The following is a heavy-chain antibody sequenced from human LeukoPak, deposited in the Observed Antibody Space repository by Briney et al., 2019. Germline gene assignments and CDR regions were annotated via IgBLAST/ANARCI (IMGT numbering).Heavy chain of an antibody. Sequence: QTGGSLRLSCVGSGFVFSKYAVHWVRQAPGKGLEWVAVVSYDGDFKLYGDSVKGRFTISRDNSQNMLFLQMNDLRPQDAATYFCARDPYSHDSSGFSYFLQYWGQGTVVTVSS. D-gene: IGHD6-19*01. J-gene: IGHJ4*02. CDR2: VSYDGDFK. CDR3: ARDPYSHDSSGFSYFLQY. V-gene: IGHV3-30-3*01. CDR1: GFVFSKYA.